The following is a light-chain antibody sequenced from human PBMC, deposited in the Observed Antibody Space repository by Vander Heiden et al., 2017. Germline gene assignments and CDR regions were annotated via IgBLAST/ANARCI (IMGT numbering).Light chain of an antibody. CDR2: RDF. Sequence: SVLTQPPSASGTPAQRVTISCSGSSSNVGSNSVYWYQHLPGTAPKLLIYRDFQRPSGVPDRFSASKSGTSASLAISGLRSEDEAHYYCAAWDDSLSVVFGGGTKLTVL. CDR3: AAWDDSLSVV. V-gene: IGLV1-47*01. CDR1: SSNVGSNS. J-gene: IGLJ2*01.